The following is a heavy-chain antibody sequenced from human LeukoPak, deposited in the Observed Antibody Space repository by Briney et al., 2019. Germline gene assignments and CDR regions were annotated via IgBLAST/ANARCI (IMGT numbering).Heavy chain of an antibody. Sequence: ASVKVSCKASGYTFTGYYMHWLRQAPGQGLEWMGWINSNSGGTNYAQKFQGRVTMTRDTSISTAYMELSRLRSDDTAVYYCARGHYDFWSGYYTGNNWFDPWGQGTLVTVSS. J-gene: IGHJ5*02. V-gene: IGHV1-2*02. CDR2: INSNSGGT. CDR1: GYTFTGYY. D-gene: IGHD3-3*01. CDR3: ARGHYDFWSGYYTGNNWFDP.